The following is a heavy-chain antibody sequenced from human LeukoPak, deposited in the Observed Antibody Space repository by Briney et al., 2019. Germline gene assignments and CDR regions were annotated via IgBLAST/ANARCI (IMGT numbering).Heavy chain of an antibody. CDR2: IKQDGSDK. CDR1: GFPFSSYW. J-gene: IGHJ4*02. CDR3: ARLTGTTGFDY. V-gene: IGHV3-7*01. Sequence: PGGSLRLSCVASGFPFSSYWMSWVRQAPGEGRGWVANIKQDGSDKYSMDSVKGRFTLSRDNAKNSLYLQLNSLRADDTAVYYCARLTGTTGFDYWGQGTLVTVSS. D-gene: IGHD1-1*01.